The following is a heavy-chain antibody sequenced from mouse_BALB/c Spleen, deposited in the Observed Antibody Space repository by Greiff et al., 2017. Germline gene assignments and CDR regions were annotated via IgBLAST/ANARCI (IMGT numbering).Heavy chain of an antibody. V-gene: IGHV3-8*02. D-gene: IGHD1-1*01. CDR3: ARSPLLLRYWYFDV. Sequence: DVKLQESGPSLVKPSQTLSLTCSVTGDSITSGYWNWIRKFPGNKLEYMGYISYSGSTYYNPSLKSRISITRDTSKNQYYLQLNSVTTEDTATYYCARSPLLLRYWYFDVWGAGTTVTVSS. CDR2: ISYSGST. CDR1: GDSITSGY. J-gene: IGHJ1*01.